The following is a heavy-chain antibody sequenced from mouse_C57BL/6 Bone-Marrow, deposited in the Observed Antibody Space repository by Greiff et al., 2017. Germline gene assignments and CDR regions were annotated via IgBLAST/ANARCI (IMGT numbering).Heavy chain of an antibody. Sequence: VQLKESGAELVRPGASVKLSCTASGFNLKDDYIHWVKQRPEQGLEWIGWIDPEIGDTEYASKFQGKATITSDTSSNTAYLQLSSLTSEDTAVYYCSSFDGNYFDFWGQGTPLTVAS. CDR1: GFNLKDDY. V-gene: IGHV14-4*01. CDR3: SSFDGNYFDF. D-gene: IGHD2-3*01. J-gene: IGHJ2*01. CDR2: IDPEIGDT.